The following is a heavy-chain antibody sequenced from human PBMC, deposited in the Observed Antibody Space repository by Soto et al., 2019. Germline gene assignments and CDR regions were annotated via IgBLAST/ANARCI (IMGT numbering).Heavy chain of an antibody. V-gene: IGHV3-7*01. CDR3: ARASRGYCSSTSCVGWFDP. J-gene: IGHJ5*02. D-gene: IGHD2-2*01. CDR2: IKPDGSAT. Sequence: EVQLVESGGGLVQPGGSLRLSCAVSGFTFGSYWMNWVRLIPGKGLEWVAYIKPDGSATYYVDSVKGRFTISRDNAKNSLYLQMNSLRVEDTSVYYCARASRGYCSSTSCVGWFDPWGQGTLVTVSS. CDR1: GFTFGSYW.